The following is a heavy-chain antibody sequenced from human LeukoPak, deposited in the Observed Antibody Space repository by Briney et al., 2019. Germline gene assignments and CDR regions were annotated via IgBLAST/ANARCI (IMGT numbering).Heavy chain of an antibody. CDR1: GGTFSSYA. CDR3: ARDQPSSNIVATIMYYFDY. Sequence: SVKVSCKASGGTFSSYAISWVRQAPGQGLEWMGRIIPIFGIANYAQKFQGRVTITADKSTSTAYMELSSMRSEDTAVYYCARDQPSSNIVATIMYYFDYWGQGNRVTVSS. V-gene: IGHV1-69*04. CDR2: IIPIFGIA. J-gene: IGHJ4*02. D-gene: IGHD5-12*01.